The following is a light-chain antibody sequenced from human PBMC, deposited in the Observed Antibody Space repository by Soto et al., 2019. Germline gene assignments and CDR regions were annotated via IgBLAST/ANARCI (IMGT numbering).Light chain of an antibody. V-gene: IGLV3-21*02. CDR1: NIASKS. Sequence: SYELTQPPSVSVAPGQTASITCGGNNIASKSVHWYQQRPGQAPVLVLYDDSNRPSGIPARFSGSNSGSTATLTISSVEAGDEADYFCQVWDISSDQYLFGAGTKLTVL. CDR2: DDS. J-gene: IGLJ1*01. CDR3: QVWDISSDQYL.